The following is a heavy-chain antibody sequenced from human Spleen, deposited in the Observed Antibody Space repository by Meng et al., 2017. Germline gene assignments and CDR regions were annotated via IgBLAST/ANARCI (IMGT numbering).Heavy chain of an antibody. CDR2: SIQGGIT. CDR1: VCFSSGSQ. D-gene: IGHD4-11*01. Sequence: WFAGSLMLPETLSLTCVVAVCFSSGSQLCLVPQPPQKGLEWSCESIQGGITTHNPYLASRATISVEPSQNNLSLKLSSVTAADSAVYYCARGPTTMAHDFDYWGQGTLVTVPS. CDR3: ARGPTTMAHDFDY. V-gene: IGHV4-34*04. J-gene: IGHJ4*02.